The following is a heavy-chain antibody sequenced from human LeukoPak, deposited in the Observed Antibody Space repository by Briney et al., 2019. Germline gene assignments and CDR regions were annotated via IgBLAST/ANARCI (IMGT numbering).Heavy chain of an antibody. CDR2: IWFDGTNK. Sequence: GGSLRLSCATSGFTFSSYGMHWVRQAPGKGLEWVALIWFDGTNKYYADSVKGRFTISRDPSKNTLYLQMNSLRAEDTAVYYCARIHNHYGMGYFQHWGQGTLVTVSS. V-gene: IGHV3-33*01. D-gene: IGHD3-16*01. CDR3: ARIHNHYGMGYFQH. J-gene: IGHJ1*01. CDR1: GFTFSSYG.